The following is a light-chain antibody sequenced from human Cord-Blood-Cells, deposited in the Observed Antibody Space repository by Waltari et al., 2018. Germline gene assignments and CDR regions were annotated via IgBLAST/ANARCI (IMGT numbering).Light chain of an antibody. J-gene: IGLJ2*01. CDR3: LLSYSGAGV. Sequence: QAVVTQEPSLTVSPGGTAPPTCGPSTGAVTSGHDPYWFQQKPVQAPRTLLYDTSNKNSWTPARFSGSLLGGKAALTLSGAQPEDEAEYYCLLSYSGAGVFGGGTKLTVL. V-gene: IGLV7-46*01. CDR1: TGAVTSGHD. CDR2: DTS.